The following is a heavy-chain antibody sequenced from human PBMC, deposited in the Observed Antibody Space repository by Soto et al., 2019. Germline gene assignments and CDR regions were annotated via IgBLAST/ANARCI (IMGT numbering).Heavy chain of an antibody. V-gene: IGHV4-30-4*01. J-gene: IGHJ6*01. CDR2: IYYSGST. D-gene: IGHD2-2*01. CDR3: ARDLVGYCSSTSCYDDYYYGMDV. CDR1: GGSISSGDYY. Sequence: QVQLRESGPGLVKPSQTLSLTCTVSGGSISSGDYYWSWIRQPPGKGLEWIGYIYYSGSTYYNPSLKSRVTISVDTSKNQFSLKLSSVTAADTAVYYCARDLVGYCSSTSCYDDYYYGMDVW.